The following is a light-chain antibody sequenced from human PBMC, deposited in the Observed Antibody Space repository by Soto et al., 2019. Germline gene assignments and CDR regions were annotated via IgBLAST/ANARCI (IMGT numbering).Light chain of an antibody. Sequence: QSVLTQPASVSGSPGQSITISCTGTSSDVGVYNSVSWYQQHPGNAPKLMIYEVSNRPSGVSNRFSGSKSGNTASLTISGLQAEDEADYYCSSYTSSSTLYVFGTGTKLTVL. J-gene: IGLJ1*01. CDR2: EVS. V-gene: IGLV2-14*01. CDR1: SSDVGVYNS. CDR3: SSYTSSSTLYV.